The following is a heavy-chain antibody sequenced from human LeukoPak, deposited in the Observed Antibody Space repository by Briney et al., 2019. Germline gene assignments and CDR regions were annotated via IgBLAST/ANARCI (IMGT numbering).Heavy chain of an antibody. D-gene: IGHD3-10*01. CDR2: ITPIFGTA. J-gene: IGHJ4*02. V-gene: IGHV1-69*05. Sequence: SVKVPCKASGGTFSSYAISWVRQAPGQGLEWMGGITPIFGTANYAQKFQGRVTITTDESTSTAYMELSSLRSEDTAVYYCARVGSGSSGSFDYWGQGTLVTVSS. CDR3: ARVGSGSSGSFDY. CDR1: GGTFSSYA.